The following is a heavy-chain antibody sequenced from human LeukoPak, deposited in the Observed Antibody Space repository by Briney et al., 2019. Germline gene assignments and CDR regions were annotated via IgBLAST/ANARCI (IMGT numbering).Heavy chain of an antibody. J-gene: IGHJ4*02. CDR2: ISGDGGST. Sequence: TGGSLRLSCAASGFTFDDYAMHWVRQAPGKGLEWVSLISGDGGSTYYADSVKGRFTISRDNSKNSLYLQMNSLRTEDTASYYCAKASPSYVWGSYRLRPFDYWGQGTLVTVSS. CDR3: AKASPSYVWGSYRLRPFDY. CDR1: GFTFDDYA. D-gene: IGHD3-16*02. V-gene: IGHV3-43*02.